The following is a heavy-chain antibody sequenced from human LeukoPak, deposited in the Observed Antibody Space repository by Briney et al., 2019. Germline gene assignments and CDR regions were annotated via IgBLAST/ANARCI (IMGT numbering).Heavy chain of an antibody. CDR1: GGSISSYY. CDR2: ISYSGST. Sequence: NPSETLSLTCSVSGGSISSYYWSWIRQPPGKGLEYIGYISYSGSTYYNPSLKSRVTISVDTSKNQFSLKLSSVTAADSAVYYCASQPSSFDYWGQGTLVTVSS. V-gene: IGHV4-59*08. CDR3: ASQPSSFDY. J-gene: IGHJ4*02.